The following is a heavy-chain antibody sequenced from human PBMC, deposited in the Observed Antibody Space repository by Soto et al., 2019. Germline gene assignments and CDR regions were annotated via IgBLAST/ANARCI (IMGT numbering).Heavy chain of an antibody. CDR1: GFTFSDHY. Sequence: GGSLRLSCAASGFTFSDHYMDWVRQAPGKGLEWVGRTRNKANSYTTEYAASVKGRFTISRDDSKNSLYLQMNSLKTEDTAVYYCATERDLTPPPSSYWYFDLWGRGTLVTVSS. CDR3: ATERDLTPPPSSYWYFDL. CDR2: TRNKANSYTT. D-gene: IGHD1-1*01. V-gene: IGHV3-72*01. J-gene: IGHJ2*01.